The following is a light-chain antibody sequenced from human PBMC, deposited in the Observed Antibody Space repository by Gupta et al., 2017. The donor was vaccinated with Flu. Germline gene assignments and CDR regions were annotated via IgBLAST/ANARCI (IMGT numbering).Light chain of an antibody. CDR2: GAV. CDR3: QQYDTWHYS. J-gene: IGKJ2*03. CDR1: RVIYGR. V-gene: IGKV3-15*01. Sequence: PDTLSVSPGERATLSCRASRVIYGRLAWYQQKPGQGPRLLMSGAVTRAADIPPRFSGSGSATEFTLTIDSLQSEDSAVYYCQQYDTWHYSFGQGTKVEIK.